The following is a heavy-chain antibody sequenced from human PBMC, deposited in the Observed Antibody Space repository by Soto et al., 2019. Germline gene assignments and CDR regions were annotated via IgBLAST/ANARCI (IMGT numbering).Heavy chain of an antibody. J-gene: IGHJ4*02. CDR3: SRDGDYYVSGTSGDFGY. D-gene: IGHD3-10*01. Sequence: SQPLCLTCTVSGASSSDLGYYWTWIRQHPEKGLEWIGYISHSGSAYYNPSPKSRFTLTIDTSKNQFSLKLSSVTAADTAVYYCSRDGDYYVSGTSGDFGYWGQGSLVTVSS. CDR1: GASSSDLGYY. V-gene: IGHV4-31*03. CDR2: ISHSGSA.